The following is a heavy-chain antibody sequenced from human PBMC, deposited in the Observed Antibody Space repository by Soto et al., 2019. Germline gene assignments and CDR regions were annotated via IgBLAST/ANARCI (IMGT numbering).Heavy chain of an antibody. D-gene: IGHD2-2*01. J-gene: IGHJ6*02. CDR2: IYYSGST. Sequence: LSLTCTVSGGSISSGDYYWSWIRQPPGKGLEWIGYIYYSGSTYYNPSLKSRVTISVDTSKNQFSLKLSSVTAADTAVYYCARAVSSAMLIYYYYYYGMDVWGQGTTVTVSS. CDR3: ARAVSSAMLIYYYYYYGMDV. V-gene: IGHV4-30-4*01. CDR1: GGSISSGDYY.